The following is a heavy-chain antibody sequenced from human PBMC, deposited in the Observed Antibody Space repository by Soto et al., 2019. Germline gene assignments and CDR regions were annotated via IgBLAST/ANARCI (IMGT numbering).Heavy chain of an antibody. D-gene: IGHD3-9*01. CDR1: GFTFSSYA. Sequence: PGGSLRLSCAVSGFTFSSYAMHWVRQAPGKGLEWVAVISYDGSNKYYADSVKGRFTISRDNSKNTLYLQMNSLRAEDTAVYYCARTLRYFDLASEFDPWGQGTLVTVSS. CDR3: ARTLRYFDLASEFDP. CDR2: ISYDGSNK. V-gene: IGHV3-30-3*01. J-gene: IGHJ5*02.